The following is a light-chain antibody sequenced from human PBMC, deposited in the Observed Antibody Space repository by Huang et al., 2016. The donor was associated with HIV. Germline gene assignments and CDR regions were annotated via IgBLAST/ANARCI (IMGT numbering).Light chain of an antibody. J-gene: IGKJ1*01. CDR2: GAS. CDR1: QRARNN. CDR3: QQYNNWPRT. V-gene: IGKV3-15*01. Sequence: EVVMTQSPAALSVSPGERATLSCSASQRARNNLAWYQQKPGQAPRLLIYGASTRATGIPARFSGSGSGTEFTLTISSLQSEDFAVYYCQQYNNWPRTFGQGTKVEIK.